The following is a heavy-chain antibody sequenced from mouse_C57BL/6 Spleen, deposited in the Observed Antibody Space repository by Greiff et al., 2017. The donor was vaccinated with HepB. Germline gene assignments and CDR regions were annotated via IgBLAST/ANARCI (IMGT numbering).Heavy chain of an antibody. CDR3: ARCWDWFAY. CDR2: IDPSDSYT. Sequence: QQSCKASGYTFTSYWMQWVKQRPGQGLEWIGEIDPSDSYTNYNQKFKGKATLTVDTSSSTAYMQLSSLTSEDSAVYYCARCWDWFAYWGQGTLVTVSA. CDR1: GYTFTSYW. D-gene: IGHD4-1*01. V-gene: IGHV1-50*01. J-gene: IGHJ3*01.